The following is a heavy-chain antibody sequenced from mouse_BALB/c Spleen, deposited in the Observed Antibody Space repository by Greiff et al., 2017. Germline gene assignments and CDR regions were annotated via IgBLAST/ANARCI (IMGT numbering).Heavy chain of an antibody. J-gene: IGHJ2*01. D-gene: IGHD2-3*01. CDR2: ISSGGSYT. CDR1: GFTFSSYG. CDR3: ATLYDGYYFDY. V-gene: IGHV5-6*01. Sequence: EVMLVESGGDLVKPGGSLKLSCAASGFTFSSYGMSWVRQTPDKRLEWVATISSGGSYTYYPDSVKGRFTISRDNAKNTLYLQMSSLKSEDTAMYYCATLYDGYYFDYWGQGTTLTVSS.